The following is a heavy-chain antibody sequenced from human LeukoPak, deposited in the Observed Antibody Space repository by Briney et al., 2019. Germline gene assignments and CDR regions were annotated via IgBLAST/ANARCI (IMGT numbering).Heavy chain of an antibody. D-gene: IGHD1-14*01. CDR2: IYYSGTT. CDR3: ARRVGTRDWYFDL. CDR1: GGSFSSSGYY. Sequence: SETLSLTCTVSGGSFSSSGYYWGWIRQPPGKGLEWIGSIYYSGTTYYNPSLKSRVTISLDTSKNQLSLKLTSVTAADTAVYYCARRVGTRDWYFDLWGRGTLVTVSS. V-gene: IGHV4-39*01. J-gene: IGHJ2*01.